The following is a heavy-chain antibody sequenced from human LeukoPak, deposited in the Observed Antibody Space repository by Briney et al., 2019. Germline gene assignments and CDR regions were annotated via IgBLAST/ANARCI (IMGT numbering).Heavy chain of an antibody. CDR1: GFTFSDYA. D-gene: IGHD2-15*01. CDR2: LSGGYGNT. V-gene: IGHV3-23*01. Sequence: GGSLRLSCAASGFTFSDYAMNWVRQAPGKGLEWVSSLSGGYGNTYYADPVKGRFTISRDNSKSTLYLQVNSLRAEDTAVYYCARTLGYPNWFDPWGQGTLVTVSS. CDR3: ARTLGYPNWFDP. J-gene: IGHJ5*02.